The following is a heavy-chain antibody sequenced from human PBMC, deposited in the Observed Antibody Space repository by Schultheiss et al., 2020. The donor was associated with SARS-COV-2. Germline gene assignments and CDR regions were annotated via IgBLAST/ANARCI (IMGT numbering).Heavy chain of an antibody. Sequence: GGSLRLSCAASGFTFSSYAMHWVRQAPGKGLEWVSSISSSSSYIYYADSVKGRFTISRDNAKNSLYLQMNSLRAEDTAVYYCARDGGGSYSDWWGQGTLVTVSS. V-gene: IGHV3-21*01. D-gene: IGHD1-26*01. J-gene: IGHJ4*02. CDR1: GFTFSSYA. CDR2: ISSSSSYI. CDR3: ARDGGGSYSDW.